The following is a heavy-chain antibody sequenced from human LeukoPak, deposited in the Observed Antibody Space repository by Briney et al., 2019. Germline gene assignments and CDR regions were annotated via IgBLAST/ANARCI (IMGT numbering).Heavy chain of an antibody. Sequence: GGSLRLSCAASGFTFSSYGMHWVRQAPGKGLEWVSSISSSGSYIYQADSVKGRFTISRDNSKNTLYLQMNSLRAEDTAVYYCARTLVVVMYYGMDVWGQGTTVTVSS. V-gene: IGHV3-21*01. J-gene: IGHJ6*02. D-gene: IGHD3-22*01. CDR2: ISSSGSYI. CDR3: ARTLVVVMYYGMDV. CDR1: GFTFSSYG.